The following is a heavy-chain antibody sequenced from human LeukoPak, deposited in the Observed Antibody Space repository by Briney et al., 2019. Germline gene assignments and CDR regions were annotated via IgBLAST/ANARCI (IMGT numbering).Heavy chain of an antibody. D-gene: IGHD7-27*01. CDR1: GYSISSRYY. CDR2: IYHSGST. V-gene: IGHV4-38-2*02. Sequence: SETLSLTCSVSGYSISSRYYWDWIRQPPGKGLEWIGNIYHSGSTYYNPSLKSRVTISADTSKNQFSLKLSPVTAADTAVYYCATLLTGGVDYWGQGTLVTVSS. CDR3: ATLLTGGVDY. J-gene: IGHJ4*02.